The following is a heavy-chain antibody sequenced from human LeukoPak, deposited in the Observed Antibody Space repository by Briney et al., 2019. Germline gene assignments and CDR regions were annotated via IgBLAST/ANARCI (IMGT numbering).Heavy chain of an antibody. Sequence: GGSLRLFCAASGFTFSSNAMSWVRQAPGKGLEWVSAISGSGGSTYYADSVKGRFTISRDNSKNTLYLQMNSLRAEDTAVYYCAKDRITVFGVVPDVWGKGTTVTVSS. CDR1: GFTFSSNA. CDR3: AKDRITVFGVVPDV. CDR2: ISGSGGST. V-gene: IGHV3-23*01. J-gene: IGHJ6*04. D-gene: IGHD3-3*01.